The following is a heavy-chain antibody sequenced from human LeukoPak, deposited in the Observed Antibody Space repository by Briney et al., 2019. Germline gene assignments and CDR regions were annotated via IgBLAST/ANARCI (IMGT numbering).Heavy chain of an antibody. V-gene: IGHV3-23*01. CDR3: AKYPGGYSGYDPFDY. J-gene: IGHJ4*02. CDR1: GFSFSSYA. D-gene: IGHD5-12*01. Sequence: PGGSLRLSCAASGFSFSSYAMGWVRQAPGKGLEWVSAISGSGGSTYYADSVKGRFTVSRDNSRHTLYLQMNSLRAEDTAVYYCAKYPGGYSGYDPFDYWGQGTLVTVSS. CDR2: ISGSGGST.